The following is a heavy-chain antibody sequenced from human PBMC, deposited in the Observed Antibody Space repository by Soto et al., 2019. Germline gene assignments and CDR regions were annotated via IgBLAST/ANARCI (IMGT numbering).Heavy chain of an antibody. V-gene: IGHV4-34*01. CDR3: ARVGVVPAAPRLRWFDP. J-gene: IGHJ5*02. D-gene: IGHD2-2*01. CDR1: GGSFSGYY. CDR2: INHSGST. Sequence: SETLSLTCAVYGGSFSGYYWSWIRQPSGKGLEWIGEINHSGSTNYNPSLKSRVTISVDTSKNQFSLKLSSVTAADTAVYYCARVGVVPAAPRLRWFDPWGQGTLVTVSS.